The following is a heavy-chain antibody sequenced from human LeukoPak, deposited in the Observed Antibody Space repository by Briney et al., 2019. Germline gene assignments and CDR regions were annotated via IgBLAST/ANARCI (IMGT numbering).Heavy chain of an antibody. J-gene: IGHJ4*02. CDR1: GGSISSGGYY. CDR3: ARGTTMVRGVSHFDY. Sequence: SETLSLTCTVSGGSISSGGYYWSWIRQHPGKGLEWIGYIYYSGSTYYNPSLKSRVTISVDTSKNQFSLKLSSVTAADTAVYHCARGTTMVRGVSHFDYWGQGTLVTVSS. D-gene: IGHD3-10*01. CDR2: IYYSGST. V-gene: IGHV4-31*03.